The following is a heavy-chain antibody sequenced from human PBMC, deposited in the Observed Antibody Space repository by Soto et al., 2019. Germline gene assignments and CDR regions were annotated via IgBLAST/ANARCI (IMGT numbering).Heavy chain of an antibody. J-gene: IGHJ4*02. D-gene: IGHD2-2*01. V-gene: IGHV3-30-3*01. CDR1: GFTFSSYA. Sequence: QVQLVESGGGVVQPGRSLRLSCAASGFTFSSYAMNWVRQAPGKGLEWVALISYDGSNKYYADSVKCRFTISRDSSKNTLYLQMNSLRDADTAFYYCGRCSSTSCHLGSDYWGQGTLVTVSS. CDR3: GRCSSTSCHLGSDY. CDR2: ISYDGSNK.